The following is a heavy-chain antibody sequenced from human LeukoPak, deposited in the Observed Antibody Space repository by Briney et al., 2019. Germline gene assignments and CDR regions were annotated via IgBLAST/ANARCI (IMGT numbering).Heavy chain of an antibody. Sequence: SETLSLTCTVSGGSISRSNYYWGWIRQPPGKGLEWIGSIYYSGSIYYNPSLKSRVTISVDTSKNQFSLKLSSVTAADTAVYYCASPRIVATIDYWGQGTLVTVSS. J-gene: IGHJ4*02. CDR2: IYYSGSI. V-gene: IGHV4-39*01. D-gene: IGHD5-12*01. CDR1: GGSISRSNYY. CDR3: ASPRIVATIDY.